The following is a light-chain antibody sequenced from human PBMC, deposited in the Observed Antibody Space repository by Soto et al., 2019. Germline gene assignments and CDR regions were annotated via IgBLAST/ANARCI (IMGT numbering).Light chain of an antibody. CDR1: QSVSSL. J-gene: IGKJ4*01. V-gene: IGKV3-11*01. CDR3: QQRSKLPRT. CDR2: DVA. Sequence: TQSPATLCVSPGERATLSCMASQSVSSLLAWYRQKPGQAPRLLMYDVAKRATGTPARFSGSGSGTDFTLTISSLEPEDFAVYYCQQRSKLPRTFGGGTKVDIK.